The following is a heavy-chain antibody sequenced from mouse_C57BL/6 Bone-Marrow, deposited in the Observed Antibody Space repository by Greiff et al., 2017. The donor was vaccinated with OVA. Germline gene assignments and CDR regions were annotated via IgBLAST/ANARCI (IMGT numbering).Heavy chain of an antibody. CDR3: TRANYDYVDY. V-gene: IGHV5-9-1*02. Sequence: DVMLVESGEGLVKPGGSLKLSCAASGFTFSSYAMSWVRQTPEKRLEWVAYISSGGDYIYYADTVKGRFTISRDNARNTLYLQMSSLKSEDTAMYYCTRANYDYVDYWGQGTTLTVSS. CDR1: GFTFSSYA. CDR2: ISSGGDYI. J-gene: IGHJ2*01. D-gene: IGHD1-1*01.